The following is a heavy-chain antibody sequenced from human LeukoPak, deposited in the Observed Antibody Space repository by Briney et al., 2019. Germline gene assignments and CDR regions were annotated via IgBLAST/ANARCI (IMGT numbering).Heavy chain of an antibody. CDR1: GGSFSGYY. CDR2: INHSGST. J-gene: IGHJ6*03. D-gene: IGHD5-18*01. Sequence: SETLSLTCAVYGGSFSGYYWSWIRQPPGKGLEWIGEINHSGSTNYNPSLKSRVTISVDTSKNQFSLKLSSVTAADTAVYYCATTALVTYYYYYMDVWGKGTTVTVSS. V-gene: IGHV4-34*01. CDR3: ATTALVTYYYYYMDV.